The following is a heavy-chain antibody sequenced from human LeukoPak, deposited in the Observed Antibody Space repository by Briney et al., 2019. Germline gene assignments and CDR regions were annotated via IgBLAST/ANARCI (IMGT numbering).Heavy chain of an antibody. D-gene: IGHD3-3*01. CDR2: IKSDGTGI. CDR3: VRGQTIDY. CDR1: GFTFSNYW. J-gene: IGHJ4*02. V-gene: IGHV3-74*01. Sequence: PGGSLRLSCTTSGFTFSNYWVYWVRQAPGKGLVWVSRIKSDGTGITYTDSVEGRFTISRDNAKNTLYLQMNSLSDEDTAVYYCVRGQTIDYWGQGTLVTVSS.